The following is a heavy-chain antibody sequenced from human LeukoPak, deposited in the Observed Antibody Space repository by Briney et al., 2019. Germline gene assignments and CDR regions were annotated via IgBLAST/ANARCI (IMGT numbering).Heavy chain of an antibody. CDR3: SYYYDTSGYVDY. CDR1: GFTFSNAW. Sequence: GGSLRLSCAASGFTFSNAWMNWVRQAPGKGLEWVGRIKSKTDGGTTDYAAPVKGRFTISRDDSKNTLYLQMYSLKTEDTAVYYCSYYYDTSGYVDYWGQGTLVTVSS. J-gene: IGHJ4*02. CDR2: IKSKTDGGTT. V-gene: IGHV3-15*01. D-gene: IGHD3-22*01.